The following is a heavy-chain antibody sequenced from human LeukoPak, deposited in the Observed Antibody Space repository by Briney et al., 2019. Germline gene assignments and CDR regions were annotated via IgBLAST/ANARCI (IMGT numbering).Heavy chain of an antibody. CDR2: IYTSGST. CDR1: GGSISSYY. D-gene: IGHD6-6*01. V-gene: IGHV4-4*07. Sequence: PSETLSLTCTVSGGSISSYYWSWIRQPAGKGLEWTGRIYTSGSTNYNPSLKSRVTMSVDTSKNQFSLKLSSATAADTAVYYCASGRIAALDYWGQGTLVTVSS. J-gene: IGHJ4*02. CDR3: ASGRIAALDY.